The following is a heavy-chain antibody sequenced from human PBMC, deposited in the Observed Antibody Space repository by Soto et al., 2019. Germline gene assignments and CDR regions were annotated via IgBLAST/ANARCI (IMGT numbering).Heavy chain of an antibody. D-gene: IGHD6-19*01. V-gene: IGHV3-7*03. CDR1: GFTFSGYL. CDR3: AREQWLPHYYFDY. J-gene: IGHJ4*02. CDR2: IKQDGSEK. Sequence: GGSLRLSCAASGFTFSGYLMSWVRQAPGKGLEWVANIKQDGSEKYYVDSVKGRFTISRDNAKNSLCLQMNSLRAEDTAVYYCAREQWLPHYYFDYWGQGTLVTVSS.